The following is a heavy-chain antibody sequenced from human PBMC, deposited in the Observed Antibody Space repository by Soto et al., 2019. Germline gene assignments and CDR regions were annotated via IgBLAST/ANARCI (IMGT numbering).Heavy chain of an antibody. CDR3: AYGSGGHIWLY. D-gene: IGHD6-25*01. CDR2: ISYDGSNK. J-gene: IGHJ4*02. CDR1: GFTFCSYA. V-gene: IGHV3-30-3*01. Sequence: PGGSLRLSCATSGFTFCSYAMHWVRQAPGKGLEWVAVISYDGSNKYYADSVKGRFTISRDNSKNTLYLQMKSLRAEDTAVYYYAYGSGGHIWLYWGRGTLVTVSS.